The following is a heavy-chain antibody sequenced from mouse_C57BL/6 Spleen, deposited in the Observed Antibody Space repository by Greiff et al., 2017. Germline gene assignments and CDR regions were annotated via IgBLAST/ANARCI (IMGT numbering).Heavy chain of an antibody. V-gene: IGHV1-15*01. J-gene: IGHJ2*01. Sequence: VQLQQSGAELVRPGASVTLSCKASGYTFTDYEMHWVKQTPVHVLEWIGAIDPETGGTAYNQKFKGKAILTADKSSSTAYMELRSLTSEASAVYYCTRGYYGSYYFDYWGQGTTLTVSS. CDR1: GYTFTDYE. CDR2: IDPETGGT. D-gene: IGHD1-1*01. CDR3: TRGYYGSYYFDY.